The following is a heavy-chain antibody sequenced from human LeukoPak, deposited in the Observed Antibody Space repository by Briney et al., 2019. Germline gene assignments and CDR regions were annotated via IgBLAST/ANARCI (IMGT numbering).Heavy chain of an antibody. V-gene: IGHV1-69*05. D-gene: IGHD4-17*01. CDR2: IIPIFGTA. J-gene: IGHJ3*02. CDR3: ARGDGYGDYAGAFDI. Sequence: SVKVSCKASGGTFSSYAISWVRQAPGQGLGMGRIIPIFGTANYAQKFQGRVTITTDESTSTAYMELSSLRSEDTAVYYCARGDGYGDYAGAFDIWGQGTMVTVSS. CDR1: GGTFSSYA.